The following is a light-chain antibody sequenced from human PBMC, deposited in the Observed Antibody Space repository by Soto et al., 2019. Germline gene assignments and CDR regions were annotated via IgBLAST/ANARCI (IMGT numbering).Light chain of an antibody. CDR1: QSIGDS. Sequence: DIQLTQSPSTLSASVGDRVTITCRASQSIGDSLAWYQQKPGKAPKLLIYDASSLESGVPSRFSGSGSGTEFTLTISSLQPDDFATYYCQQYNSYSVTFGQGTKVDI. J-gene: IGKJ1*01. CDR3: QQYNSYSVT. V-gene: IGKV1-5*01. CDR2: DAS.